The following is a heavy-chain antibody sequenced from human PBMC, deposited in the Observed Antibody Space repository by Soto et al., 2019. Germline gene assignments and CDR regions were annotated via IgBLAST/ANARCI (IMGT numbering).Heavy chain of an antibody. CDR3: ARGDAHIVVVTATPFDY. CDR1: GFTFSSYA. V-gene: IGHV3-30-3*01. CDR2: ISYDGSNK. D-gene: IGHD2-21*02. Sequence: VQLVESGGGVVQPGRSLRLSCAASGFTFSSYAMHWVRQAPGKGLEWVAVISYDGSNKYYADSVKGRFTISRDNSKNTLYLQMNSLRAEDTAVYYCARGDAHIVVVTATPFDYWGQGTLVTVSS. J-gene: IGHJ4*02.